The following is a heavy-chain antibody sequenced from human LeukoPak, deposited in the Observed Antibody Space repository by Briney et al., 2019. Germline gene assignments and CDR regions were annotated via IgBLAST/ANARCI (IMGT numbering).Heavy chain of an antibody. CDR1: GGSISSYY. CDR3: ARHDQYQPYGGI. V-gene: IGHV4-59*08. Sequence: SETLSLTCTVSGGSISSYYWSWIRQPPGKGLEWTGYIYYSGSTNYNPSLKSRVTISVDTSKNQFSLKLSSVTAADTAVYYCARHDQYQPYGGIWGQGTMVTVSS. J-gene: IGHJ3*02. D-gene: IGHD2-2*01. CDR2: IYYSGST.